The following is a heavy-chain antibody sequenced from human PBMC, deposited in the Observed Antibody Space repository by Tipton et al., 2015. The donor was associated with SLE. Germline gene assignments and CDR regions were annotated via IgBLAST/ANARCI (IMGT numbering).Heavy chain of an antibody. J-gene: IGHJ5*01. V-gene: IGHV4-59*11. D-gene: IGHD5-18*01. CDR3: ARATDTAMAAGWFAS. CDR2: VYDTERP. CDR1: GDSISGPY. Sequence: TLSLTCSVTGDSISGPYWYWIRQSPGKGLEWIGYVYDTERPIYNPSLQSRVTISSDMSKRQLSLRLTSVTVAYTGVYYCARATDTAMAAGWFASWGQGTLVTVSS.